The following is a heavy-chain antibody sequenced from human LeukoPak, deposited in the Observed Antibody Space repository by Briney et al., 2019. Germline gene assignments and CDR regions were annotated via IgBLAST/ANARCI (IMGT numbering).Heavy chain of an antibody. J-gene: IGHJ4*02. CDR1: GFTVSSNY. V-gene: IGHV3-53*01. D-gene: IGHD2-21*01. CDR2: IYSGGNT. CDR3: AKGHLLWGLYYFDY. Sequence: PGGSLRLSCAASGFTVSSNYMGWVRQAPGKGLEYVSVIYSGGNTYYAGSVKGRFTISRDNSKNTLYLQMNSLRAEDTAVYYCAKGHLLWGLYYFDYWGQGTLVTVSS.